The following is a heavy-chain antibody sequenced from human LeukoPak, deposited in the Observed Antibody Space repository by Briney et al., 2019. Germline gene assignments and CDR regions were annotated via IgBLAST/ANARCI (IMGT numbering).Heavy chain of an antibody. CDR2: INWNGAST. D-gene: IGHD6-6*01. V-gene: IGHV3-20*04. Sequence: GGSLRLSCAASGFTFDDYDMSWVRQVPGKGLEWVSAINWNGASTGYADSVKGRFTVSRDNAKNSLYLQMNSLSAEDTALYFCARDVEYSNIYFYYYIDVWGKGTTVTVSS. J-gene: IGHJ6*03. CDR3: ARDVEYSNIYFYYYIDV. CDR1: GFTFDDYD.